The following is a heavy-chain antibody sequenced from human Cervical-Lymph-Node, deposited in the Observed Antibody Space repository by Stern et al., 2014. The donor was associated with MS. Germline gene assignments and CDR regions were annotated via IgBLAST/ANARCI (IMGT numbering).Heavy chain of an antibody. CDR3: ARDTSSPERSDW. CDR1: GFTVSRAY. D-gene: IGHD1-1*01. V-gene: IGHV3-53*01. Sequence: VQLAEPAGGVIQPGGALRLSCTASGFTVSRAYMTRVPQAPGKGPELASLIPNVGRLFYTDSVKGRFTISRDDSKNTVYLHMTSLRAEDTAMYYCARDTSSPERSDWWGQGTLVTVSS. CDR2: IPNVGRL. J-gene: IGHJ4*02.